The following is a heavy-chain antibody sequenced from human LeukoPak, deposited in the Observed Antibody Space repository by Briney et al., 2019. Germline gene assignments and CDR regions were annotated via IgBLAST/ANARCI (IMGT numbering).Heavy chain of an antibody. CDR1: GDSVSSGDYY. D-gene: IGHD6-13*01. V-gene: IGHV4-30-4*01. J-gene: IGHJ4*02. CDR3: ARRIAAAGNFDF. Sequence: PSETLSLACTVSGDSVSSGDYYWSWVRQPPGKGLEWIGYIYYSGNTFYNPSLKSRITISVDTSENQFSLKLSSVTAADTAVYYCARRIAAAGNFDFWGQGTLVTVSS. CDR2: IYYSGNT.